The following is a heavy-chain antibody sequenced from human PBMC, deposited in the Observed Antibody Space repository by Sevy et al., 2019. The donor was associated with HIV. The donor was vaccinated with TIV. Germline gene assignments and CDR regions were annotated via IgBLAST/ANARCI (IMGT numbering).Heavy chain of an antibody. CDR2: ISGSGATT. V-gene: IGHV3-23*01. J-gene: IGHJ1*01. Sequence: GGSLRLSCAASGFTFSNYAMSWVRQAPGEGLEWVSTISGSGATTYYADTVKGRFTISRDNSKNTPFLQMNSLRAEDTAVYYCAKERWGSSGLTGFFQHWGQGTLVTVSS. D-gene: IGHD6-19*01. CDR3: AKERWGSSGLTGFFQH. CDR1: GFTFSNYA.